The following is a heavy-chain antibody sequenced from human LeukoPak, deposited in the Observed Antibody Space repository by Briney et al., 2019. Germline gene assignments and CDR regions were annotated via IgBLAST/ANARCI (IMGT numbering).Heavy chain of an antibody. J-gene: IGHJ4*02. CDR3: ARLGAGYCSGGSCYSGDFDY. CDR2: IFPIFGTA. CDR1: GGTLSSYA. V-gene: IGHV1-69*05. Sequence: SVKVSCKASGGTLSSYAISWVRQAPGQGLEWMGRIFPIFGTANYAQKFQGRVTITTDESTSTAYMELSSLRSEVTAVYYSARLGAGYCSGGSCYSGDFDYWGQGTLVTVSS. D-gene: IGHD2-15*01.